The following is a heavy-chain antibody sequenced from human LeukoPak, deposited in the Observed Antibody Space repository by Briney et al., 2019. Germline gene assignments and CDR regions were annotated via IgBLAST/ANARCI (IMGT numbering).Heavy chain of an antibody. CDR1: GFTFSSYW. Sequence: GGSLRLSCAASGFTFSSYWMSWVRQAPGRGLEWVANIKQDGSEKYYVDSVKGRFTISRDNAKNSLYLQMNSLRAKDTAVYYCARDYGRWLQGYYYYYYMDVWGKGTTVTVSS. CDR3: ARDYGRWLQGYYYYYYMDV. D-gene: IGHD5-24*01. V-gene: IGHV3-7*01. CDR2: IKQDGSEK. J-gene: IGHJ6*03.